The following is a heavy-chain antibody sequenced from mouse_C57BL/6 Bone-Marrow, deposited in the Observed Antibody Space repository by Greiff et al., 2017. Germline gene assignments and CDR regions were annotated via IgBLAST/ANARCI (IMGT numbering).Heavy chain of an antibody. Sequence: VQLQQSGAELMKPGASVKLSCKATGYTFPGYWIEWVKQRPGHGLEWIGEILPGSGSTNYNAKFKGKATFTADTSSNTAYMQLSSLTTEDSAIYYCARWGYAMDYWGQGTSVTVSS. V-gene: IGHV1-9*01. CDR3: ARWGYAMDY. J-gene: IGHJ4*01. CDR1: GYTFPGYW. CDR2: ILPGSGST.